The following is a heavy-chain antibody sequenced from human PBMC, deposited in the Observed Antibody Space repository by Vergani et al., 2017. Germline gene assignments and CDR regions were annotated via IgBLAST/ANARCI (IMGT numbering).Heavy chain of an antibody. J-gene: IGHJ4*02. CDR3: ARDAIRGSGSYYYY. CDR2: IIPIFGTA. V-gene: IGHV1-69*06. D-gene: IGHD3-10*01. CDR1: GGTFSSYA. Sequence: VQLVESGAEVKKPGSSVKVSCKASGGTFSSYAISWVRQAPGQGLEWMGGIIPIFGTANYAQKFQGRVTMTRDTSISTAYMELSRLRSDDTAVYYCARDAIRGSGSYYYYWGQGTLVTVSS.